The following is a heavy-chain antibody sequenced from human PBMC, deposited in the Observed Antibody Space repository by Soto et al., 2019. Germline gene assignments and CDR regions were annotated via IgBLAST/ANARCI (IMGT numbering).Heavy chain of an antibody. V-gene: IGHV3-23*01. J-gene: IGHJ4*02. CDR1: GFTFSSYA. CDR2: ISGSGGST. Sequence: GESLKISCAASGFTFSSYAMSWVRQAPGKGLEWVSAISGSGGSTYYADSVKGRFTISRDNSKNTLYLQMNSLRAEDTAVYYCAKYAYDFWSGKQYYFDYWGQGTLVTVSS. CDR3: AKYAYDFWSGKQYYFDY. D-gene: IGHD3-3*01.